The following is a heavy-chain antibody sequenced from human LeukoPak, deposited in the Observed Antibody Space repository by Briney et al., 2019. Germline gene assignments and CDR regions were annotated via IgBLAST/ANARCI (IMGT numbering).Heavy chain of an antibody. J-gene: IGHJ4*02. V-gene: IGHV3-33*06. CDR3: AKDLLDRTYSSLDH. D-gene: IGHD6-13*01. CDR1: GFTFSSYG. Sequence: PGGSLRLSCAASGFTFSSYGMHWVRQAPGKGLEWVAVIWSDASNEYYADSVKGRFTISRDNSKNTLYLQMNSLRAEDTAVYYCAKDLLDRTYSSLDHWGQGTLVTVSS. CDR2: IWSDASNE.